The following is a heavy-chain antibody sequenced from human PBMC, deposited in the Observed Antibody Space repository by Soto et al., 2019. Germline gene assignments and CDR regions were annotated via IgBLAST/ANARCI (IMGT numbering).Heavy chain of an antibody. CDR2: ISSSSSTI. CDR3: ARGCGSTVTTINMDV. J-gene: IGHJ6*03. D-gene: IGHD4-4*01. V-gene: IGHV3-48*01. CDR1: GFTFSSYS. Sequence: GGSLRLSCAASGFTFSSYSMNWVRQAPGKGLEWVSYISSSSSTIYYADSVKGRFTISRDNAKNSLYLQMNSLRAEDTAVYYCARGCGSTVTTINMDVWGKGTTVTVSS.